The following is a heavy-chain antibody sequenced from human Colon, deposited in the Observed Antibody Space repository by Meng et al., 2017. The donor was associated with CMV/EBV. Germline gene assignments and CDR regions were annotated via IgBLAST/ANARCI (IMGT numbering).Heavy chain of an antibody. V-gene: IGHV3-30*14. Sequence: VSVWESAGGVVQPGRSLRLSCAASGFIFSTYAIYWVRQAPGKGLEWVAVISYDGNNKYYADSVKGRFTISRDNSKNTLFLQMNSLRADDTAVYYCARGPSYSHYFDYWGQGTLVTVSS. CDR1: GFIFSTYA. CDR2: ISYDGNNK. J-gene: IGHJ4*02. D-gene: IGHD4-11*01. CDR3: ARGPSYSHYFDY.